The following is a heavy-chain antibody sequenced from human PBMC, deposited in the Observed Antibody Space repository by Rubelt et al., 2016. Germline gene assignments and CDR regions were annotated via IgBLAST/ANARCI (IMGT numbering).Heavy chain of an antibody. V-gene: IGHV3-74*01. CDR3: ARDLGYLKDY. CDR2: INSDGSST. D-gene: IGHD2-15*01. J-gene: IGHJ4*02. Sequence: VQLVESGGGVVQPGRSLRLSCETSGFPSDRYALNWVRQAPGKGLVWVSRINSDGSSTSYADSVKGRFTISRDNDKKTPYLQMNSLRAEDTAVYYCARDLGYLKDYWGQGTLVTVSS. CDR1: GFPSDRYA.